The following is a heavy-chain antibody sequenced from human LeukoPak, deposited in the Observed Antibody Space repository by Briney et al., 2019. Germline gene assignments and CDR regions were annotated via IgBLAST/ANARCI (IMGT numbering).Heavy chain of an antibody. CDR3: AKGGVSSGWYFEVFDY. Sequence: GGSLRLSCAASGFTFSSYSMSWVRQAPGKGLEWVSAISRSGGSTYYADSVKGRFTISRDNSKNTLYLQMKSLRAEDTAVYYCAKGGVSSGWYFEVFDYWGQGTLVTVSS. D-gene: IGHD6-19*01. CDR2: ISRSGGST. J-gene: IGHJ4*02. CDR1: GFTFSSYS. V-gene: IGHV3-23*01.